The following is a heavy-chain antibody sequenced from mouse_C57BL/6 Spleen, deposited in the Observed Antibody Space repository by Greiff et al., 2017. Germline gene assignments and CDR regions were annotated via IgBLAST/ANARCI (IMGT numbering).Heavy chain of an antibody. D-gene: IGHD1-1*01. CDR3: ARGGYGSSYGYFDV. CDR2: IWSGGST. V-gene: IGHV2-2*01. Sequence: VKVVESGPGLVQPSQRLSITCTVSGFSFTSYGVHWVRQSPGKGLEWLGVIWSGGSTDYNAAFISSLSISKDNSKSQVFFKMNSLQAADTAIYYGARGGYGSSYGYFDVWGTGTTVTVSS. CDR1: GFSFTSYG. J-gene: IGHJ1*03.